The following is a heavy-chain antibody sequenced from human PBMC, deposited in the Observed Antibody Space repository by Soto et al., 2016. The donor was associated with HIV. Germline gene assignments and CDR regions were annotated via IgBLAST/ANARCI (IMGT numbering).Heavy chain of an antibody. V-gene: IGHV3-11*05. Sequence: QVQLVESGGGLVKPGGSLRLSCAASGFSLSDYYMSWIRQAPGKGLEWVSYISSSSAHTNYADSVKGRFTISKDNAKNSLYLQMNSLRVDDTAVYYCARDSRADAFDIWGQGTMVAVSS. CDR2: ISSSSAHT. J-gene: IGHJ3*02. CDR1: GFSLSDYY. CDR3: ARDSRADAFDI.